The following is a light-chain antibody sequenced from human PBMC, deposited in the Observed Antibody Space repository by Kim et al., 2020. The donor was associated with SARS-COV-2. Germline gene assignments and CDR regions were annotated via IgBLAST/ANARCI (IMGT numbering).Light chain of an antibody. Sequence: GQRVTSSCSGGSSNLGRNYVYCYQLVPGAAPKLLIYRGSNRPSGVPDRFAGSKSDNSASLVISGLRSEDEADYYCAAWDDSLSAYVFGTGTKVTVL. V-gene: IGLV1-47*01. CDR1: SSNLGRNY. CDR3: AAWDDSLSAYV. J-gene: IGLJ1*01. CDR2: RGS.